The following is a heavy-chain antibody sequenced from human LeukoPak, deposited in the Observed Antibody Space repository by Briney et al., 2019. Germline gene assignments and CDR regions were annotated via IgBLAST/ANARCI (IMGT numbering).Heavy chain of an antibody. CDR1: GFTFSSCS. Sequence: PGGSLRLSCAASGFTFSSCSMNWVRQAPGKGLEWVSYNSSSSSTIYYADSVKGRFTISRDNAKNSLYLQMNSLRAEDTAVYYCARDRNDILTGTPPDYWDQGTLVTVSS. V-gene: IGHV3-48*04. CDR3: ARDRNDILTGTPPDY. J-gene: IGHJ4*02. CDR2: NSSSSSTI. D-gene: IGHD3-9*01.